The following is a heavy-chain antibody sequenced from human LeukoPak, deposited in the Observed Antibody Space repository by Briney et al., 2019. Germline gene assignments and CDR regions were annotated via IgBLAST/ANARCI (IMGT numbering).Heavy chain of an antibody. CDR2: ISSSGSTI. J-gene: IGHJ3*02. D-gene: IGHD3-22*01. Sequence: GGSLRLSCAASGFAFSSYEMSWVRQAPGKGLEWVSYISSSGSTIYYADSVKGRFTISRDNAKNSLYLQMNSLRAEDTAVYYCAREHYYDSSGSPGDAFDIWGQGTMVTVSS. CDR1: GFAFSSYE. V-gene: IGHV3-48*03. CDR3: AREHYYDSSGSPGDAFDI.